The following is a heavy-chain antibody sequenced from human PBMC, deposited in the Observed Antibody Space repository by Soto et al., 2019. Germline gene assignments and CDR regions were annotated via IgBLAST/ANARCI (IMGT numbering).Heavy chain of an antibody. V-gene: IGHV4-59*01. CDR3: ASAVSPIPKSDY. CDR2: IYYSGST. Sequence: PSETLSLTCNVSGDSITRYYWSWIRQPPGKGLEWIGYIYYSGSTNQNPSLKSRVTISVDMSKNLFSLKLNSVTAADTAVYFCASAVSPIPKSDYWGHGTLVTVSS. J-gene: IGHJ4*01. CDR1: GDSITRYY. D-gene: IGHD2-2*02.